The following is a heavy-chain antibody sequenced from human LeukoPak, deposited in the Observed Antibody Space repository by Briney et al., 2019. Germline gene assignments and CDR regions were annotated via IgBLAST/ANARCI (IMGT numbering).Heavy chain of an antibody. V-gene: IGHV4-59*12. D-gene: IGHD2-2*01. J-gene: IGHJ4*02. Sequence: SETLSLTCTVSGSSIRVYYWSWIRQSPGKGLEWIGHIYHSATTDYNPSLKSRVTISDDTSKNQFSLTLTSVTAADTAVYYCARVVEYQWQFDFWGQGVLVTVSS. CDR3: ARVVEYQWQFDF. CDR2: IYHSATT. CDR1: GSSIRVYY.